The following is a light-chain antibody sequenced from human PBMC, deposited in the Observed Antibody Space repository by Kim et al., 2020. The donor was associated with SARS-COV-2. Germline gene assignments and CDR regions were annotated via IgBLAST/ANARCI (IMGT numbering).Light chain of an antibody. CDR2: GTS. V-gene: IGKV3-20*01. CDR3: QQYGNTIYT. CDR1: QSVRSSY. J-gene: IGKJ2*01. Sequence: EIVLTQSPDTLSLSPGERATLSCRASQSVRSSYLAWYQHKPGQAPRLLIYGTSTRATGIPDRFSGSGSGTDFTLTISRLEPEDFAVYYCQQYGNTIYTFGQGTKLEI.